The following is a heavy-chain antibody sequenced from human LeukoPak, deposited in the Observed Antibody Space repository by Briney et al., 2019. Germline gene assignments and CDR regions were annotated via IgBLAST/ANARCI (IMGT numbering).Heavy chain of an antibody. D-gene: IGHD6-19*01. CDR2: IYYSGST. J-gene: IGHJ4*02. CDR1: GGSISSSSYY. CDR3: ASLPGASPGIAVAHVDY. Sequence: PSETLSLTCTVSGGSISSSSYYWGWIRQPPGKGLEWIGSIYYSGSTYYNPSLKSRVTISVDTSKNQFSLKLSSVTAADTAVYYCASLPGASPGIAVAHVDYWGQGTLVTVSS. V-gene: IGHV4-39*07.